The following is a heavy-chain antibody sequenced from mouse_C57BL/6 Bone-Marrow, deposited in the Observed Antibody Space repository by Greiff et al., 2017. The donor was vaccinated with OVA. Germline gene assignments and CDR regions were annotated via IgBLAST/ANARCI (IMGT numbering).Heavy chain of an antibody. V-gene: IGHV1-64*01. D-gene: IGHD2-4*01. CDR1: GYTFTSYW. J-gene: IGHJ2*01. CDR3: ARRWDYDDPFDY. CDR2: IHPNSGST. Sequence: QVQLKQPGAELVKPGASVKLSCKASGYTFTSYWMHWVKQRPGQGLEWIGMIHPNSGSTNYNEKFKGKATLTADKSSSTAYMELRSLTSEDSAVYFCARRWDYDDPFDYWGQGTTLTVSS.